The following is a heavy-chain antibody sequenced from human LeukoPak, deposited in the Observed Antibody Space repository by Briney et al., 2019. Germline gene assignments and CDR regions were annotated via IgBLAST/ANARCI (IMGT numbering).Heavy chain of an antibody. CDR1: GGTFSSYT. CDR3: ARAAAYCGGDCYSGSLNYYGMDV. Sequence: ASVKVSCKASGGTFSSYTISWVRQAPGQGLEWMGRIIPILGIANYAQKFQGRVTITADKSTSTANMELSSLRSEDTAVYYCARAAAYCGGDCYSGSLNYYGMDVWGQGTAVTVSS. D-gene: IGHD2-21*02. CDR2: IIPILGIA. V-gene: IGHV1-69*02. J-gene: IGHJ6*02.